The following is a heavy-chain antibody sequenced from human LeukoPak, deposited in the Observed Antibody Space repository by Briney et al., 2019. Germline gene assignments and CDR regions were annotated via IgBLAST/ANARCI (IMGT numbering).Heavy chain of an antibody. CDR3: ARDSIAVAYYYGMDV. CDR2: INPSGGST. V-gene: IGHV1-46*01. D-gene: IGHD6-19*01. J-gene: IGHJ6*02. CDR1: GYTFTSYY. Sequence: EASVKVSCKASGYTFTSYYMHWVRQAPGQGLEWMGIINPSGGSTSYAQKFQGRVTMTRDTSTSTVYMELSSLRSEDTAVYYCARDSIAVAYYYGMDVWGQGTTVTVSS.